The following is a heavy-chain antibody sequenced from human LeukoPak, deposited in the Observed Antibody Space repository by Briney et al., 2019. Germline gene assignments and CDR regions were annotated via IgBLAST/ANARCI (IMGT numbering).Heavy chain of an antibody. CDR2: IIPIFGTA. V-gene: IGHV1-69*01. D-gene: IGHD2-15*01. CDR1: GGTFSSYA. CDR3: ARGPDAYCSGGSCYVSNWFDP. Sequence: SVKVSCKASGGTFSSYASSWVRQAPGQGREWMGWIIPIFGTANYAQKFQGRGTITADESTSTAYIELSSLRSEDTAVYYCARGPDAYCSGGSCYVSNWFDPWGQGTLVTVSS. J-gene: IGHJ5*02.